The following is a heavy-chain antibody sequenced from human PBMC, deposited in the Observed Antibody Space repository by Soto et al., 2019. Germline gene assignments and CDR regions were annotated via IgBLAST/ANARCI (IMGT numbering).Heavy chain of an antibody. Sequence: GGSLRLSCAASGFTFSSYGMHWVRQAPGKGLEWVSGIGGSGRTTYYADSVKGRFTISRDNSNNTLFLQMNSLRAEDTAVYYCAKSRYSDSSGDFYDYWGQGTLVT. V-gene: IGHV3-23*01. CDR1: GFTFSSYG. CDR2: IGGSGRTT. CDR3: AKSRYSDSSGDFYDY. J-gene: IGHJ4*02. D-gene: IGHD3-22*01.